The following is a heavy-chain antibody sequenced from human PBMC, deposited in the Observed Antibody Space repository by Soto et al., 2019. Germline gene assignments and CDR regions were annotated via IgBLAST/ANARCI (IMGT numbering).Heavy chain of an antibody. CDR1: GGTFSSYS. D-gene: IGHD3-10*01. Sequence: SVKVSCKASGGTFSSYSISWVRQAPGQGLECMGGIIPIFGTANYAQKFQGRVTITADESTSTAYMELSSLRSEDTAVYYCAREIPNVLLTKGDYYYYGMDVWGQGTTVTVSS. CDR3: AREIPNVLLTKGDYYYYGMDV. CDR2: IIPIFGTA. J-gene: IGHJ6*02. V-gene: IGHV1-69*13.